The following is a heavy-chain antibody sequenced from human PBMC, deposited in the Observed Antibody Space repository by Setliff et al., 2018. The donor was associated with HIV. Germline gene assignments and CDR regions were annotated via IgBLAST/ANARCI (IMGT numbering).Heavy chain of an antibody. J-gene: IGHJ4*02. CDR3: ARALSYSGWRTQYFDC. CDR1: GFTFSTYW. D-gene: IGHD6-19*01. CDR2: INQDGSEK. V-gene: IGHV3-7*03. Sequence: GGSLRLSCAASGFTFSTYWMTWVRQAPGKGLEWVAKINQDGSEKHYVDSVKGRFTISGDNAENSLYLQMNSLTAEDTAVYYCARALSYSGWRTQYFDCWGQGTLVTVSS.